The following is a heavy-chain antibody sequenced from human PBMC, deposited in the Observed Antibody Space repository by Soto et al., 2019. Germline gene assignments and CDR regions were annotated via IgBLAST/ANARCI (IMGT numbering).Heavy chain of an antibody. CDR1: GGSISSSSYH. J-gene: IGHJ4*02. V-gene: IGHV4-39*01. CDR2: IYYSGTT. Sequence: TLSLTCTVSGGSISSSSYHWGWIRQPPGKGLEWIGSIYYSGTTYYNPSLKSRVTISVDTSKNQFSLKLSSVTAADTAVYYCARSISVAMDFWGQGSLVTVSS. D-gene: IGHD6-19*01. CDR3: ARSISVAMDF.